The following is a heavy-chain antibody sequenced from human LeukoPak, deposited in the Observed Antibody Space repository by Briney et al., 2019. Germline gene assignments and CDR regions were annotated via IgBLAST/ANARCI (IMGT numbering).Heavy chain of an antibody. CDR2: ISSSSSYI. CDR3: ARQGYSYGGFDY. CDR1: GFTFNGYT. Sequence: GGSLRLSCAASGFTFNGYTMNWVRQAPGKGLEXVSSISSSSSYIYYADSVKGRFTISRDNAKNSLYLQMNSLRAEDTAVYYCARQGYSYGGFDYWGQGTLVTVSS. D-gene: IGHD5-18*01. V-gene: IGHV3-21*01. J-gene: IGHJ4*02.